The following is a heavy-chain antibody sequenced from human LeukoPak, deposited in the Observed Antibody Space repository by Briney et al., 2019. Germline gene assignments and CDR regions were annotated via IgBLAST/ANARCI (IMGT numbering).Heavy chain of an antibody. CDR2: MNPNSGNT. V-gene: IGHV1-8*02. J-gene: IGHJ5*02. CDR3: ARDFRVTTEYNWFDP. D-gene: IGHD3-3*01. Sequence: ASVKVSCKASGGTFSSYAISWVRQAPGQGLEWMGWMNPNSGNTGYAQKFQGRVTMTRDTSISTAYMELRRLKSDDTAVYYCARDFRVTTEYNWFDPWGQGTLVTVSS. CDR1: GGTFSSYA.